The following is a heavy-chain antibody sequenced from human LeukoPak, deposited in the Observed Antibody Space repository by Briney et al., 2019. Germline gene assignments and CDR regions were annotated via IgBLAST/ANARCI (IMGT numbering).Heavy chain of an antibody. V-gene: IGHV4-39*07. Sequence: PSETLSLTCTVSGGSISSGDYYWSWIRQPPGKGLEWIGEINHSGSTNYNPSLKSRVTISVDTSKNQFSLKLSSVTAADTAVYYCVRLCITVRDEGVTDYSDYWGQGTLVTVSS. CDR1: GGSISSGDYY. CDR2: INHSGST. D-gene: IGHD4-11*01. CDR3: VRLCITVRDEGVTDYSDY. J-gene: IGHJ4*02.